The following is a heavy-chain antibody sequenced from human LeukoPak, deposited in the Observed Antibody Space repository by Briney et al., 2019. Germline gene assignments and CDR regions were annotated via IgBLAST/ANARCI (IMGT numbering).Heavy chain of an antibody. Sequence: ASVKVSCKASGYTFTSYVMHWVRQAPGQRLEWMGWINAGNGNTKYSQEFQGRVTITRDTSASTAYMEQSSLRSDDMAVYYCARGIHSSGWPPFDYWGQGSLVTVSS. D-gene: IGHD6-19*01. V-gene: IGHV1-3*03. CDR2: INAGNGNT. CDR1: GYTFTSYV. CDR3: ARGIHSSGWPPFDY. J-gene: IGHJ4*02.